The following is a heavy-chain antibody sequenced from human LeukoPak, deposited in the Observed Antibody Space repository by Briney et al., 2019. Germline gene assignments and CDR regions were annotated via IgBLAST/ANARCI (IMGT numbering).Heavy chain of an antibody. Sequence: GGSLRLSCAASGFTFGSYAMAWVRQAPGKGLEFVSSISSSVSSGGGITYYADSVKGRLTISRDNSKNTLYLQMNSLRAEDTAVYYCAKSATGVAGPTRKASHWYFDLWGRGTLVTVSS. CDR3: AKSATGVAGPTRKASHWYFDL. CDR1: GFTFGSYA. V-gene: IGHV3-23*01. CDR2: ISSSVSSGGGIT. J-gene: IGHJ2*01. D-gene: IGHD6-19*01.